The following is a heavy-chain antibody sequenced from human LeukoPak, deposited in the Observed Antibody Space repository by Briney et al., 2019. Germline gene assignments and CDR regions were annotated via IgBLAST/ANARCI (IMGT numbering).Heavy chain of an antibody. Sequence: GGSLRLSCAASGFTFSSYNMNWVRQAPGKGLEWLSFISKSGSTKYYADSLKGRFTISRDNAKDSLYLQMNSLRAEDTAVYYCVRGHDSGGSYSSWGQGALVTVSS. D-gene: IGHD1-26*01. CDR2: ISKSGSTK. CDR1: GFTFSSYN. CDR3: VRGHDSGGSYSS. J-gene: IGHJ4*02. V-gene: IGHV3-48*01.